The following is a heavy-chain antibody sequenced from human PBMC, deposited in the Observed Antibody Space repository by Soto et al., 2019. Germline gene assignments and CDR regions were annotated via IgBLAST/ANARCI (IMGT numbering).Heavy chain of an antibody. V-gene: IGHV1-2*04. Sequence: ASVKVSCKAFGYTFTGYYMHWVRQAPGQGLEWMGWINPNSGGTNYAQKFQGWVTMTRDTSISTAYMELSRLRSDDTAVYYCARVGATLGYYYYGMDVWGQGTTVTVSS. CDR1: GYTFTGYY. D-gene: IGHD1-26*01. J-gene: IGHJ6*02. CDR2: INPNSGGT. CDR3: ARVGATLGYYYYGMDV.